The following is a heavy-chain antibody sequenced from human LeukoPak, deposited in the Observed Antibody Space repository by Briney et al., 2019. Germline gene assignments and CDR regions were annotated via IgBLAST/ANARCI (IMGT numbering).Heavy chain of an antibody. CDR3: ASRARRGSGYYFVGYFQH. J-gene: IGHJ1*01. CDR2: INNSGST. D-gene: IGHD3-22*01. V-gene: IGHV4-34*01. CDR1: GGYFSGYY. Sequence: SETLSLTCAVYGGYFSGYYWSWIRQPPGKGLEWIGEINNSGSTNYNPSLKSRVTISVDTSKNQFSLKLSSVTAADTAVYYCASRARRGSGYYFVGYFQHWGQGTLVTVSS.